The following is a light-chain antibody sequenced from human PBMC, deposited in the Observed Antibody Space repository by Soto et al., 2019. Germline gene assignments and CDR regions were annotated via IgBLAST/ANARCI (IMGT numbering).Light chain of an antibody. CDR1: SSDVGAYNY. J-gene: IGLJ2*01. V-gene: IGLV2-14*01. CDR2: EVS. CDR3: SSYAGSNLVV. Sequence: QSALTQPASVSGSPGQSITISCTGTSSDVGAYNYVSWYQQYPGKAPKLMIYEVSNRPSGVSNRFSGSKSGNTASLTISGLQAEDEADYYCSSYAGSNLVVFGGGTKVTVL.